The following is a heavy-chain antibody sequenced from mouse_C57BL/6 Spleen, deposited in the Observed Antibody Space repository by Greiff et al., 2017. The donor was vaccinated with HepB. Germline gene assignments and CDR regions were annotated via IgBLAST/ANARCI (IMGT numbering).Heavy chain of an antibody. CDR3: ARGYYYFDY. CDR2: ISYSSST. D-gene: IGHD1-1*01. Sequence: VQLQQSGPGMVKPSQSLSLTCTVTGYSLTSGYDWHWIRHFPGNKLEWMGYISYSSSTNYNPALKSRISITHDTSKNQFFLKLNSVTTEDTAPYYCARGYYYFDYWGQGTTLTVSS. CDR1: GYSLTSGYD. J-gene: IGHJ2*01. V-gene: IGHV3-1*01.